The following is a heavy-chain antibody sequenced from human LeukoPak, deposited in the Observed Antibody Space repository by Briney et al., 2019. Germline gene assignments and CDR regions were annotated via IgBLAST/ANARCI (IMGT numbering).Heavy chain of an antibody. CDR1: GYSFTSYW. D-gene: IGHD3-16*01. J-gene: IGHJ4*02. CDR3: TWGTSSTKIDY. CDR2: IYPGDSDT. Sequence: GESLKISCEGFGYSFTSYWIGWVRQMPGKGLEWMGIIYPGDSDTRYSPSFQGQVTISVDKSINTAYLHWSSLQASDTAMYYCTWGTSSTKIDYWGQGTLVTVSS. V-gene: IGHV5-51*01.